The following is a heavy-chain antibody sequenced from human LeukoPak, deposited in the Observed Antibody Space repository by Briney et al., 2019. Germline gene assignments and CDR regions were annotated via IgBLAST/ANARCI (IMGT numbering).Heavy chain of an antibody. Sequence: GGSLRLSCAASGFIFSNYAMSWVRQAPGKGLEWVSTISSSDDSTYYADSVRGRFTISRDNSKNTLYLQMNSLRAEDTAVYYCAKSRSGGGSCYNYWGQGTLVTVSS. CDR2: ISSSDDST. CDR1: GFIFSNYA. D-gene: IGHD2-15*01. J-gene: IGHJ4*02. V-gene: IGHV3-23*01. CDR3: AKSRSGGGSCYNY.